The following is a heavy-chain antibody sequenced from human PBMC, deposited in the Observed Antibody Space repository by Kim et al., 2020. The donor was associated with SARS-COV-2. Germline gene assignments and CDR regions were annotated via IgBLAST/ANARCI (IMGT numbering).Heavy chain of an antibody. CDR1: GFPFSSSG. V-gene: IGHV3-30*03. CDR2: MSYDGSLS. J-gene: IGHJ4*02. Sequence: GGSLRLSCIASGFPFSSSGMHWVRQAPGKGLEWVAIMSYDGSLSVYSDSVKGRFTISRDNSKSTLFLEISSLSSADTALYYCARVTSGTFDYWVQGTLVT. D-gene: IGHD3-10*01. CDR3: ARVTSGTFDY.